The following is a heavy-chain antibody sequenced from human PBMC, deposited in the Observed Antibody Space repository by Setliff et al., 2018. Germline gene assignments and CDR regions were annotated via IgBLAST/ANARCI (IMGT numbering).Heavy chain of an antibody. J-gene: IGHJ6*02. CDR2: IIPVFGTA. D-gene: IGHD3-3*01. CDR1: GGTFSSYA. Sequence: SCKASGGTFSSYAISWVRQAPGQGFEWMGGIIPVFGTADYAQKFQGRVTITADESTTTFYMEVSSLRSDDTAVYYCAGEFYSFWSGYTDRQYYFYGMDVWGQGTTVTVSS. CDR3: AGEFYSFWSGYTDRQYYFYGMDV. V-gene: IGHV1-69*01.